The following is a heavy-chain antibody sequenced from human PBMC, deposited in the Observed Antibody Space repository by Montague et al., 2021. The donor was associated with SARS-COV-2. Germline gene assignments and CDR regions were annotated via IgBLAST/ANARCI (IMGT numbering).Heavy chain of an antibody. CDR1: GDSISRSHYF. V-gene: IGHV4-39*02. J-gene: IGHJ3*02. D-gene: IGHD1/OR15-1a*01. Sequence: SETLSLTCSVSGDSISRSHYFWAWIRQPPGLGLVWNGSIYFTRKTYYYPTLKSRVTISIDTSKNHFYLTLSSVTAADSAVFYCARWGLNNAFDIWGLGTMSTISS. CDR3: ARWGLNNAFDI. CDR2: IYFTRKT.